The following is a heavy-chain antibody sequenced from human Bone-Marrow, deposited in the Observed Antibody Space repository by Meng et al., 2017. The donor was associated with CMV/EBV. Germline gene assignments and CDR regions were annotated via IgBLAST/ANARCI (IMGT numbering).Heavy chain of an antibody. CDR3: ARVGVWGYCSSTSCYPDDY. J-gene: IGHJ4*02. CDR1: AGSISSSSYY. V-gene: IGHV4-39*01. D-gene: IGHD2-2*01. CDR2: IYYSEST. Sequence: GSLRLSCTASAGSISSSSYYWGWIRQPPGKGLEWIGSIYYSESTYYNPSLKSRVTMSVDTSKNQFSLKLGSVTAADTAVYYCARVGVWGYCSSTSCYPDDYWGQGTLVTVSS.